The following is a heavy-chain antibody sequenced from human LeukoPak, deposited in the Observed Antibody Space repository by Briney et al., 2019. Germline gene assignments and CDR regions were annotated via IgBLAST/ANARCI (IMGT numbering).Heavy chain of an antibody. D-gene: IGHD2-2*01. CDR3: ARGSSTSPETGMDV. CDR2: IIPIFGTA. CDR1: GGTFSSNA. Sequence: SVKVSCKASGGTFSSNAVSWVRQAPGQGLKWMGGIIPIFGTANYAQKFQGRVTITADESTSTAYMELSSLRSEDTAVYYCARGSSTSPETGMDVWGQGTTIIVSS. V-gene: IGHV1-69*13. J-gene: IGHJ6*02.